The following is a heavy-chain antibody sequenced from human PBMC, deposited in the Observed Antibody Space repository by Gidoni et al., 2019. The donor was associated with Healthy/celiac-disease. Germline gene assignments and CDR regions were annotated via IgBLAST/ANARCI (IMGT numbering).Heavy chain of an antibody. D-gene: IGHD6-19*01. CDR2: TYYRSKWYN. J-gene: IGHJ6*02. CDR3: ARTFSHSSGWYVDYYYYYGMDV. Sequence: GRTYYRSKWYNDYAVSVKSRITINPDTSKNQFSLQLNSVTPEDTAVYYCARTFSHSSGWYVDYYYYYGMDVWGQGTTVTVSS. V-gene: IGHV6-1*01.